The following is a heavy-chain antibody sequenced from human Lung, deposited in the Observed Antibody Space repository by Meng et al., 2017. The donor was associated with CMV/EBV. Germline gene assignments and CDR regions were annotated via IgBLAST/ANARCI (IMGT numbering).Heavy chain of an antibody. CDR2: IPHRGSS. CDR1: GDSITNHNW. Sequence: QVQFRESGPALVKPSEPLSLTCAVSGDSITNHNWWAWVRQPPGKGLEWIGEIPHRGSSAYNPSLKSRVSMSIDKSKNQFSLKLTSVTAADTAVYHCLRRSGGSVWGQGTLVTVSS. V-gene: IGHV4-4*02. J-gene: IGHJ1*01. CDR3: LRRSGGSV. D-gene: IGHD3-10*01.